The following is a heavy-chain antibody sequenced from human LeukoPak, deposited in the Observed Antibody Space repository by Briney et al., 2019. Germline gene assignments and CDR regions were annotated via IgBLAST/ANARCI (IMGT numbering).Heavy chain of an antibody. V-gene: IGHV1-69*05. CDR3: ARDPTSGYSSGGDY. Sequence: SVKVSCKASGGTFSSYAISWVRQAPGQGREWMGGIIPIFGTANYAQKFQGRVTITTDESTSTAYMELSSLRSEDTAVYYCARDPTSGYSSGGDYWGQGTLVTVSS. J-gene: IGHJ4*02. D-gene: IGHD6-19*01. CDR2: IIPIFGTA. CDR1: GGTFSSYA.